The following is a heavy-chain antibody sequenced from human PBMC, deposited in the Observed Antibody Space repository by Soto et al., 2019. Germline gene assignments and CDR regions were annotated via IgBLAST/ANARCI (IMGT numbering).Heavy chain of an antibody. V-gene: IGHV4-4*02. CDR1: GGSISSSNW. CDR2: IYHSGST. D-gene: IGHD3-10*01. CDR3: ARLYMVRGVMDWFDP. J-gene: IGHJ5*02. Sequence: QVQLQESGPGLVKPSGTLSLTCAVSGGSISSSNWWSWVRQPPGKGLEWIGEIYHSGSTNYNPSLTSRVTISVDKPKSQFSLQLSSVTAADTAVYYCARLYMVRGVMDWFDPWGQGTLVTVSS.